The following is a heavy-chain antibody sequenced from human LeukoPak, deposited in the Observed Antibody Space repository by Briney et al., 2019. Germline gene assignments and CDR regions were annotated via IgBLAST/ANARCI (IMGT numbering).Heavy chain of an antibody. CDR3: ARGKTSQNIVTRKAYNWFDP. Sequence: GGSLRLSCAASGFTFSSYSMNWVRQAPGKGLEWVSSITSSSSYIYYADSVKGRFTISRDNAKNSLYLQMKSLRAEDTAVYYCARGKTSQNIVTRKAYNWFDPWGQGTLVTVSS. D-gene: IGHD2/OR15-2a*01. V-gene: IGHV3-21*01. CDR2: ITSSSSYI. CDR1: GFTFSSYS. J-gene: IGHJ5*02.